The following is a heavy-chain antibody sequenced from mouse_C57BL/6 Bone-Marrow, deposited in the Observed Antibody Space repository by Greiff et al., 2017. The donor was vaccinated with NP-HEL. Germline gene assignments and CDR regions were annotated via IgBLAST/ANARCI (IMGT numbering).Heavy chain of an antibody. J-gene: IGHJ2*01. Sequence: QVQLQQPGAELVKPGASVKMSCKASGYTFTSYWITWVKQRPGQGLEWIGDLYPGSGSTNYNEKFKSKATLTVDTSSSTAYMQLSSLTSEDSAVYYCARPGWLLLHFDYWGQGTTLTVSS. CDR1: GYTFTSYW. V-gene: IGHV1-55*01. D-gene: IGHD2-3*01. CDR3: ARPGWLLLHFDY. CDR2: LYPGSGST.